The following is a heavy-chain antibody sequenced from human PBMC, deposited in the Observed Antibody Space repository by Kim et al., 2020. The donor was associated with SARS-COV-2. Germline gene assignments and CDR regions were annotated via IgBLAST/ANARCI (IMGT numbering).Heavy chain of an antibody. D-gene: IGHD5-12*01. Sequence: LKRRVTISVDTSKNQFSLKLVSVTAADTAVYYCARDCYSGYDRMINWFDPWGQGTLVTFSS. J-gene: IGHJ5*02. CDR3: ARDCYSGYDRMINWFDP. V-gene: IGHV4-34*01.